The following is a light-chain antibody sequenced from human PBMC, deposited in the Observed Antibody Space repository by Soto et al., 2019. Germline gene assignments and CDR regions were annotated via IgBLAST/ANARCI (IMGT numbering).Light chain of an antibody. CDR1: QSVSSH. CDR3: QQRAHWPSIT. Sequence: EIVLTQSPATLSLSPWERVTLSCRASQSVSSHLAWYQQKAGQAPRLLIYAASNRATGVPARFSGSGSGTDFSLTISSLEPEDFAVYYCQQRAHWPSITFGQGTRLEI. J-gene: IGKJ5*01. V-gene: IGKV3-11*01. CDR2: AAS.